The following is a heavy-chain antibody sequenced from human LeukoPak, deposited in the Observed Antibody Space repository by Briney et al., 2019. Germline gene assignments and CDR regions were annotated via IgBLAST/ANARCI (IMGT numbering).Heavy chain of an antibody. J-gene: IGHJ4*02. V-gene: IGHV3-9*01. Sequence: GRSLRLSCAASGFTFDDYAMHWVRQAPGKGLEWVSGISWNSGSIGYADSVKGRFTISRDNAKNSLYLQMNSLRAEDTALYYCEKGGGGSGWYPTDYWGQGTLVTVSS. CDR3: EKGGGGSGWYPTDY. D-gene: IGHD6-19*01. CDR1: GFTFDDYA. CDR2: ISWNSGSI.